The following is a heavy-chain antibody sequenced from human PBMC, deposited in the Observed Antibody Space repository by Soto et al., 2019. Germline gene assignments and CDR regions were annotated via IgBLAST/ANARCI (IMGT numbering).Heavy chain of an antibody. D-gene: IGHD3-10*01. CDR1: GFTFDDYA. Sequence: EVQLVESGGGLVQPGRSLRLSCAASGFTFDDYAMHWVRQAPGKGLEWVSGISWNSGSIGYADSVKGRFTISRDNAKNSLYLQMNSLRAEDTALYYCAKVGVVRGVRRNWFDPWGQGTLVTVSS. CDR2: ISWNSGSI. J-gene: IGHJ5*02. CDR3: AKVGVVRGVRRNWFDP. V-gene: IGHV3-9*01.